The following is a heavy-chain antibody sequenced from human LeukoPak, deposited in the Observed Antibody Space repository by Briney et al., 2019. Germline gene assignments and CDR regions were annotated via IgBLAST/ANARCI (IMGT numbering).Heavy chain of an antibody. CDR1: GYTFTGYY. CDR2: INPNSGGT. Sequence: ASVTVSCKASGYTFTGYYMHWVRQAPGQGLEWMGWINPNSGGTNYAQKFQGRVTMTRDTSISTAYMELSRLRSDDTAVYYCARGGVGGYDLPLFYYYYYGMDVWGQGTTVTVSS. V-gene: IGHV1-2*02. J-gene: IGHJ6*02. CDR3: ARGGVGGYDLPLFYYYYYGMDV. D-gene: IGHD5-12*01.